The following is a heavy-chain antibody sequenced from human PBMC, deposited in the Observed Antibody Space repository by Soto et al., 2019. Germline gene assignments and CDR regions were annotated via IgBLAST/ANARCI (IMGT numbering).Heavy chain of an antibody. V-gene: IGHV4-59*08. CDR3: ARHNDDYGDYYFDY. CDR2: IHYSGAT. D-gene: IGHD4-17*01. CDR1: GGSINSYY. Sequence: QVQLQQSGPGLVKPSETLSLTCTVSGGSINSYYWSWIRQTPGKGLEWIGYIHYSGATNYNPSVKSRVTPSADTSKNQFSLKLRSVTAADTAVYYCARHNDDYGDYYFDYWGQGTLVTVSS. J-gene: IGHJ4*02.